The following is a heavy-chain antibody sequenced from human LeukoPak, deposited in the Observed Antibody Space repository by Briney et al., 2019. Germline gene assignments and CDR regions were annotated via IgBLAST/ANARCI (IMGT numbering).Heavy chain of an antibody. Sequence: SETLSLTCTVSGGSISNYYWSWIRQPPGKGLEWIGDIHYSGSTNDNPSLKSRVTISIDTSKNQFSLNLNSVTAADTAVYYCARNGGSGWSDYRGQGILVTVSS. V-gene: IGHV4-59*08. CDR2: IHYSGST. D-gene: IGHD6-19*01. CDR1: GGSISNYY. CDR3: ARNGGSGWSDY. J-gene: IGHJ4*02.